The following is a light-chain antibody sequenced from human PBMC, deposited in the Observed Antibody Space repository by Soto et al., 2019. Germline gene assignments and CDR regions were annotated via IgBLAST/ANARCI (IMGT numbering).Light chain of an antibody. CDR2: AAS. CDR1: QSVSSNF. V-gene: IGKV3-20*01. Sequence: EIVLTQSPGTLSLSPGGRATLSCRASQSVSSNFLAWFQQQPGQAPRLLVYAASRRVTGIPDGFSGSGSGTDFTLTISRLEPEDFAVYFCQQYGGSPITFGQGTRLEIK. J-gene: IGKJ5*01. CDR3: QQYGGSPIT.